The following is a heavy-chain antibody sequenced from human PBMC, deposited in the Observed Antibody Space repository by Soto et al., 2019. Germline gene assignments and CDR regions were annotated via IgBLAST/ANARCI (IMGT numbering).Heavy chain of an antibody. CDR3: AKGGSYYYDSSGYYAN. J-gene: IGHJ4*02. D-gene: IGHD3-22*01. Sequence: GGSLRLSCAASGFTFTSYAMSWVRQAPGKGLEWVSAISGSGGSSYYADSVKGRFTISRDNSKNTLFLQMYSLRAEDTAIYYCAKGGSYYYDSSGYYANWGQGTLVTVSS. CDR2: ISGSGGSS. V-gene: IGHV3-23*01. CDR1: GFTFTSYA.